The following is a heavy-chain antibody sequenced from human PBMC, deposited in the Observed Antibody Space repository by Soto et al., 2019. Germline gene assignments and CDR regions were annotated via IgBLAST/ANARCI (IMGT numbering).Heavy chain of an antibody. D-gene: IGHD1-1*01. CDR2: IDWDNNK. Sequence: SGPTLVNPTQTLTLTCTVSGFSVSTSGMCVSWIRQPPGKALEWLALIDWDNNKYYSSSLKTRLTISKDTSKNQVVLTMPNVDPVDTATYYCARSTGYYYYYGVDVWGQGTTVTAP. CDR3: ARSTGYYYYYGVDV. CDR1: GFSVSTSGMC. V-gene: IGHV2-70*13. J-gene: IGHJ6*02.